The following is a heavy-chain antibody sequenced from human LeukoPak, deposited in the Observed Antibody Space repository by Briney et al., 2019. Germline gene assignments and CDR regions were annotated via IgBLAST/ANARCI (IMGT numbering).Heavy chain of an antibody. Sequence: PSETLSLTCTVSGGSISGYYWSWIRQPPGKGLEWIGEINHSGSTNYNPSLKSRVTISVDTSKNQFSLKLSSVTAADTAVYYCARVGVGDYYFDYWGQGTLVTVSS. CDR1: GGSISGYY. CDR3: ARVGVGDYYFDY. V-gene: IGHV4-34*01. J-gene: IGHJ4*02. CDR2: INHSGST. D-gene: IGHD2-21*02.